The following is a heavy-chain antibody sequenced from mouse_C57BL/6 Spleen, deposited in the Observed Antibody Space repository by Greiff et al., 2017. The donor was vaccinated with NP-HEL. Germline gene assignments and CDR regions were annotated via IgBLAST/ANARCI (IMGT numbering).Heavy chain of an antibody. V-gene: IGHV1-50*01. CDR1: GYTFTSYW. D-gene: IGHD3-2*02. J-gene: IGHJ3*01. CDR2: IDPSDSYT. CDR3: AKVNISGSPAWFAY. Sequence: QVQLQQPGAELVKPGASVKLSCKASGYTFTSYWMQWVKQRPGQGLEWIGEIDPSDSYTNYNEQFKGKATLTVDKSSSTAYMQLSSLTSEDSAVYYCAKVNISGSPAWFAYWGQGTLVTVSA.